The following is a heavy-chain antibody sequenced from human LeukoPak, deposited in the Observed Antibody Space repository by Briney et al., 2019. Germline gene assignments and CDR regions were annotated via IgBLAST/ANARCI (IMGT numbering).Heavy chain of an antibody. CDR1: GFTFSSYG. D-gene: IGHD5-18*01. J-gene: IGHJ4*02. CDR2: IWYDRSNK. CDR3: AREGIQRWVNFDY. V-gene: IGHV3-33*01. Sequence: GRSLRLSCAASGFTFSSYGMHWVRQAPAKGLEWVAVIWYDRSNKYYADSVKGRFTISRDNSKNTLYLQMNSLRAEDTAVYYCAREGIQRWVNFDYWGQGTLVTVSS.